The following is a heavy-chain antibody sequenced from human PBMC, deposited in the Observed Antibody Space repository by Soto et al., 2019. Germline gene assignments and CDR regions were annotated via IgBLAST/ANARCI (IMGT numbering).Heavy chain of an antibody. D-gene: IGHD5-18*01. CDR2: ISYDGSNK. Sequence: GGSLRLSCAASGFTFSSYAMHWVRQAPGKGLEWVAVISYDGSNKYYADSGKGRFTISRDNSKNTLYLQMNSLRAEETAVYYCAREFRRGYSYGSYYFYYWGQGTLVTVSS. V-gene: IGHV3-30-3*01. J-gene: IGHJ4*02. CDR1: GFTFSSYA. CDR3: AREFRRGYSYGSYYFYY.